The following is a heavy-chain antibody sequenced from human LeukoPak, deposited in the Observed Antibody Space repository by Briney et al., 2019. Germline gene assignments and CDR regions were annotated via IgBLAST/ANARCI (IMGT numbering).Heavy chain of an antibody. J-gene: IGHJ4*02. D-gene: IGHD4-11*01. Sequence: RGSLRLSCAASGFTFSNYWMSWVRQAPGKGLEWVANIKQDGSEKYYVDSVKGRFTISRDNAKNSLYLQMNSLRAEDTAVYYCARDKGTVTIFDCWGQGTLVTVSS. CDR2: IKQDGSEK. CDR1: GFTFSNYW. V-gene: IGHV3-7*01. CDR3: ARDKGTVTIFDC.